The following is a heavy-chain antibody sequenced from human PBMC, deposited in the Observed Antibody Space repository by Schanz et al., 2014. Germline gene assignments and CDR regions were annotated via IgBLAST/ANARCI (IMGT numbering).Heavy chain of an antibody. Sequence: QVQLVQSGAELRKPGTSVKASCKTSGYTFSNDDINWVRQAIGQGPEWMGWMQPDSGKTHYAEKFQDRVAMTRDVSISTAYMELSSLASEDTAVYYCARDQSPYTNSSDVRYFDYWGQGSLVTVSS. V-gene: IGHV1-8*01. CDR3: ARDQSPYTNSSDVRYFDY. CDR1: GYTFSNDD. CDR2: MQPDSGKT. J-gene: IGHJ4*02. D-gene: IGHD6-6*01.